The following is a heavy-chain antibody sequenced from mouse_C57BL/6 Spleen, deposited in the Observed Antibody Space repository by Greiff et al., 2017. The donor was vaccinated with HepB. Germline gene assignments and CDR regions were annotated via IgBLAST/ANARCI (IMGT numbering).Heavy chain of an antibody. J-gene: IGHJ3*01. V-gene: IGHV1-26*01. CDR1: GYTFTDYY. CDR2: INPNNGGT. D-gene: IGHD2-2*01. Sequence: VQLQQSGPELVKPGASVKISCKASGYTFTDYYMNWVKQSHGKSLEWIGDINPNNGGTSYNQKFKGKATLTVDKSSSTAYMELRSLTSEDSAVYYCAGWLPFAYWGQGTLVTVSA. CDR3: AGWLPFAY.